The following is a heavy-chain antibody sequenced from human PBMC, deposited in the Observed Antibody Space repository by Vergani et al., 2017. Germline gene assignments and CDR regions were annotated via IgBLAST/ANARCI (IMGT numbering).Heavy chain of an antibody. V-gene: IGHV1-2*02. D-gene: IGHD2-21*02. CDR3: AREGEAYCGGDCYSYWFDP. Sequence: QVQLVQSGAEVKKPGASVKVSCKASGYTFTGYYMHWVRQAPGQGLEWMGWINPNSGGTNYAQKFQGRVTMTRDTSIRTAYMELSRLRSDDTAVYYCAREGEAYCGGDCYSYWFDPWGQGTLVTVSS. J-gene: IGHJ5*02. CDR1: GYTFTGYY. CDR2: INPNSGGT.